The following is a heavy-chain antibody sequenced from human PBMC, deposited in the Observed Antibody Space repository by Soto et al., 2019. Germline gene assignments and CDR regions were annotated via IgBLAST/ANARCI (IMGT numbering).Heavy chain of an antibody. D-gene: IGHD1-7*01. CDR2: IIPIFGTA. Sequence: VKVSCKASGGTFSSYAISWVRQAPGQGLEWMGGIIPIFGTANYAQKFQGRVTITADESTSTAYMELSSLRSEDTAVYYCAREELGLELLGAYDISGQGTIDIVSS. CDR3: AREELGLELLGAYDI. J-gene: IGHJ3*02. CDR1: GGTFSSYA. V-gene: IGHV1-69*13.